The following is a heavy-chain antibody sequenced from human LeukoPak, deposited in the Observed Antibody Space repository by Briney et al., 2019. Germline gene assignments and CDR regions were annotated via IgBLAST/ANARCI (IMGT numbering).Heavy chain of an antibody. D-gene: IGHD2-8*02. Sequence: GGSLLLSCAASGFAFTNYAMSWVRQPPGKGLEWVSATVGSRPDTYHAASVKGRFTVSRDNSRNTLCLQMKDLRIEDSAVYYCTKAPLMSCTGAFCYPFDSWGQGVLVTVSS. CDR2: TVGSRPDT. J-gene: IGHJ4*02. CDR3: TKAPLMSCTGAFCYPFDS. CDR1: GFAFTNYA. V-gene: IGHV3-23*01.